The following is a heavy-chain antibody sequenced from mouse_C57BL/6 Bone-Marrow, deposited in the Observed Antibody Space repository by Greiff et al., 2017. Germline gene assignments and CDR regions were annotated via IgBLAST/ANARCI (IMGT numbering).Heavy chain of an antibody. CDR2: IDPETGGT. V-gene: IGHV1-15*01. D-gene: IGHD1-1*01. CDR1: GYTFTDYE. Sequence: QVQLQQSGAELVRPGASVTLSCKASGYTFTDYEMHWVKQTPVHGLEWIGAIDPETGGTAYNQKFKGKAILTADKSSSTAYMGLRSLTSEDSAVYYCTRSDTTVVATDYFDYWGQGTTLTVSS. J-gene: IGHJ2*01. CDR3: TRSDTTVVATDYFDY.